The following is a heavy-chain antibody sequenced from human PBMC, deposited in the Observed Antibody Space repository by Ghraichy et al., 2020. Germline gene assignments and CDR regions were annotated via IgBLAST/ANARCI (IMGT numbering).Heavy chain of an antibody. CDR2: IYSGGST. J-gene: IGHJ4*02. CDR3: ARDRPFDY. Sequence: GGSLRLSCAASGFTVSSTYMNWVRQAPGKGLEWVSIIYSGGSTYYADSVKGRFTISRDNSKNTLYLQMNSLRAEDTAVYYCARDRPFDYWGQGTPVTVSS. V-gene: IGHV3-53*01. CDR1: GFTVSSTY.